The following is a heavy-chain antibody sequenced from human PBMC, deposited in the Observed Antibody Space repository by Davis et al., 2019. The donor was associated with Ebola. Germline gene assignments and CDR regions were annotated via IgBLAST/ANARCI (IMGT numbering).Heavy chain of an antibody. CDR3: AREHDYGGDSGAFDL. V-gene: IGHV3-30*04. D-gene: IGHD4-23*01. CDR2: MSFDGKIT. Sequence: GESLKISCAASGFTFSIYAMHWIRQAPGKGLEWVAFMSFDGKITYYADSVKGRFTISRVNARDTLSLQMNGLRPDDTAIYYCAREHDYGGDSGAFDLWGHGALVTVSS. CDR1: GFTFSIYA. J-gene: IGHJ3*01.